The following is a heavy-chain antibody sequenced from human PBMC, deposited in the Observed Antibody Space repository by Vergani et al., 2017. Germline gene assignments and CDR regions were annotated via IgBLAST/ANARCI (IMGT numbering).Heavy chain of an antibody. D-gene: IGHD1-1*01. CDR3: ARSWNHFDY. CDR1: GFTFSSYA. V-gene: IGHV3-64*04. CDR2: ISSDGATT. Sequence: VQLVESGGGLVQPGGSLRVSCSASGFTFSSYAMHWVRQAPGKGLEYVSAISSDGATTYYTDSVKGRFTISRDNSKNTLYLQMNSLRAEDTAVYYCARSWNHFDYWGQGTLVTVSS. J-gene: IGHJ4*02.